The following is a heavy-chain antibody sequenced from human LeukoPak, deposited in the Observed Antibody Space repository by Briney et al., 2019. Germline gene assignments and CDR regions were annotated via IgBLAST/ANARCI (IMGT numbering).Heavy chain of an antibody. D-gene: IGHD1-7*01. Sequence: GGSLILSCAASGFTFSSYWMHWVRQAPGKGLVWVSRINSDGSSTSYADSVKGRFTISRDNAKNTLYLQMNSLRAEDTAVYYCARDHVLSELELRPQDYWGQGTLVTVSS. CDR1: GFTFSSYW. CDR3: ARDHVLSELELRPQDY. J-gene: IGHJ4*02. V-gene: IGHV3-74*01. CDR2: INSDGSST.